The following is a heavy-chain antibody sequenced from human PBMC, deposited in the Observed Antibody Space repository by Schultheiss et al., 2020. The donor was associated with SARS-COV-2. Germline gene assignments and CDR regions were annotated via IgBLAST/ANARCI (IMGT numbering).Heavy chain of an antibody. Sequence: GGSLRLSCAASGFTFSSYGMHWVRQAPGTGLEWVSYISSSGSTKYYADSVKGRFTISRDNAKNSLYLQMNSLRAEDTAVYYCAKGVAAAGSYGMDVWGQGTTVTVSS. CDR2: ISSSGSTK. J-gene: IGHJ6*02. CDR1: GFTFSSYG. CDR3: AKGVAAAGSYGMDV. D-gene: IGHD6-13*01. V-gene: IGHV3-48*04.